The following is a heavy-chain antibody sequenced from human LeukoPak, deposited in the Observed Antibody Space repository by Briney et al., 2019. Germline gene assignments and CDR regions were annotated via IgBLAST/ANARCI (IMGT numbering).Heavy chain of an antibody. CDR2: ISRSGGST. D-gene: IGHD3-22*01. J-gene: IGHJ4*02. CDR1: GFTFSSYA. CDR3: AKVNSSGYYNGNYFDY. V-gene: IGHV3-23*01. Sequence: PGGSLRLSCAASGFTFSSYAMNGVGQAPGKGLEWVPVISRSGGSTYYADSVKGRFTISRDNSKNTLYLQMNSLRAEDTAVYYCAKVNSSGYYNGNYFDYWGQGTLVTVSS.